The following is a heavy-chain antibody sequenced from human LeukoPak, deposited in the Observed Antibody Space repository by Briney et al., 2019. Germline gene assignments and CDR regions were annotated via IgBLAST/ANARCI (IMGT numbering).Heavy chain of an antibody. CDR1: GFIVSSNY. Sequence: GSLRLSCAASGFIVSSNYMSWVRQAPGKGLEWIGEIYHDGSTNYNPSLKSRVTISMDKSKNQLSLKLNFVTAADTAVYYCARDRGGYTYSHDYWGQGTLVTVSS. CDR3: ARDRGGYTYSHDY. V-gene: IGHV4-4*02. CDR2: IYHDGST. D-gene: IGHD5-18*01. J-gene: IGHJ4*02.